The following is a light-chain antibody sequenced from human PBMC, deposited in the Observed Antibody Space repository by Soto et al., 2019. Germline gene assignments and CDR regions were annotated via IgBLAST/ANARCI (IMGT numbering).Light chain of an antibody. Sequence: QSVLTQPASVSGSPGQSITISCTGTSSDVGTYNLVSWHQHHPGKAPKLIIYEGSKRPSGVSNRFSGSKSGNTASLTISGLQDEDEADYYCCSFAVGSTLVFGGGTKVTVL. CDR1: SSDVGTYNL. CDR3: CSFAVGSTLV. V-gene: IGLV2-23*01. J-gene: IGLJ2*01. CDR2: EGS.